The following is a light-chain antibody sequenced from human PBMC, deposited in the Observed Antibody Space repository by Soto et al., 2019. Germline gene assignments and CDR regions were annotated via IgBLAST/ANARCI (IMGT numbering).Light chain of an antibody. CDR2: WAS. CDR1: QSVLYSSNNKCL. CDR3: QQYYITPLI. J-gene: IGKJ4*01. V-gene: IGKV4-1*01. Sequence: DIVMTQSPHSLAVSLGERATINCTSSQSVLYSSNNKCLLAWLQQKPGQPPKLLNYWASNRESGVPDRFSCSGSVTDFNLSISSLQAADVAVYYYQQYYITPLIFGGGTKVAIK.